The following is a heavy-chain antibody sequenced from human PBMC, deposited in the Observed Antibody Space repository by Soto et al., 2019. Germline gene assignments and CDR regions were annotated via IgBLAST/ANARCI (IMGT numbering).Heavy chain of an antibody. CDR2: ISGSGGST. V-gene: IGHV3-23*01. CDR1: GFTFSSYP. J-gene: IGHJ4*02. CDR3: AKSKTDFWSGYSNFDY. Sequence: GGSLRLSFAASGFTFSSYPMSWVRQPPGRGLGWVSAISGSGGSTYYADSVKGRFTISRDNSKNTLYLQMNSLRADDTAVYYCAKSKTDFWSGYSNFDYWGQGTLVTVSS. D-gene: IGHD3-3*01.